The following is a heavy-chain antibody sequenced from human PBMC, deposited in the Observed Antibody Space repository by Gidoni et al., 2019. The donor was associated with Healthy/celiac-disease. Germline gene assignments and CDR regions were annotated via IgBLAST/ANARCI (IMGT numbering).Heavy chain of an antibody. CDR2: IYSGGST. D-gene: IGHD6-6*01. CDR1: GFTVSSNY. Sequence: EVQLVESGGGLVQPGGSLRLSCAASGFTVSSNYMSWVRQAPGKGLEWVSVIYSGGSTYYADSVKGRFTISRDNSKNTLYLQMNSLRAEDTAVYYCARGMSARPRGAYYYYGMDVWGQGTTVTVSS. J-gene: IGHJ6*02. CDR3: ARGMSARPRGAYYYYGMDV. V-gene: IGHV3-66*01.